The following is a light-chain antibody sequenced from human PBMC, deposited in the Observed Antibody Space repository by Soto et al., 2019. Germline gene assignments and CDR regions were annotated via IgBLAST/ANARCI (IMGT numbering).Light chain of an antibody. V-gene: IGKV3D-20*02. CDR1: QSVSSSS. J-gene: IGKJ1*01. CDR2: DAS. CDR3: QQRYDWPPWT. Sequence: DIVLTQSPGTLSLSPGERATLSCRASQSVSSSSLAWYQQNPGQAPRLLIYDASTRATGIPARFSASGSGTDFTLTISSLEPEDFAVYFCQQRYDWPPWTFGQGTKVDIK.